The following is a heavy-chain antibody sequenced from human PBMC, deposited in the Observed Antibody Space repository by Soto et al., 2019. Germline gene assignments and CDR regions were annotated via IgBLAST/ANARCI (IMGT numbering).Heavy chain of an antibody. D-gene: IGHD6-13*01. CDR2: ISSDGSKT. V-gene: IGHV3-30-3*01. CDR1: GFSFSAYS. J-gene: IGHJ4*02. Sequence: QVHLVESGGGVVQAGRSLRLSCAASGFSFSAYSMHWVRQAPGKGLEWVAVISSDGSKTYYAGSLKGRFTVSRDNSKTILYLQMNSLRAEDTAVYYCARAGQQVAVFDYWGQGTEVTVSS. CDR3: ARAGQQVAVFDY.